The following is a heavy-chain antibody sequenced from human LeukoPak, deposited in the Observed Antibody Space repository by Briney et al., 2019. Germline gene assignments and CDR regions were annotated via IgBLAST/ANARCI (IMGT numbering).Heavy chain of an antibody. CDR1: GGSISSYY. V-gene: IGHV4-59*08. CDR3: ATESTYSSGRYDY. D-gene: IGHD6-19*01. J-gene: IGHJ4*02. Sequence: SETLSLTCTVSGGSISSYYWSWLRQPPGKGLEWTGYIYYSGSTNYNPSLKSRVTISVDTSKNQFSLKLSSVTAADTAVYYCATESTYSSGRYDYWGQGTLVTVSS. CDR2: IYYSGST.